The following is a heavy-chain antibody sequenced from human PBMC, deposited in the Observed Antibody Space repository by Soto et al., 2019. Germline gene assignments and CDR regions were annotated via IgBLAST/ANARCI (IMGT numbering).Heavy chain of an antibody. D-gene: IGHD3-22*01. J-gene: IGHJ5*02. Sequence: GGSLRLCCAASGFTFGDHAMPWVRQVPGRVLEWVSGISWDSVTIDYGASVQGRFTISRDNSKNSLFLQMNSLRGEDTAVYYFDKSGLALPYSASNWFDPWGHGTLVTVSS. CDR2: ISWDSVTI. CDR1: GFTFGDHA. CDR3: DKSGLALPYSASNWFDP. V-gene: IGHV3-9*01.